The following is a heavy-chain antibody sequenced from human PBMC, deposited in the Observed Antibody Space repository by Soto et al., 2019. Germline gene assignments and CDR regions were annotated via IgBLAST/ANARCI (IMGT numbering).Heavy chain of an antibody. Sequence: RRLSCAASGFTFSNSEMFWVRQAPGKGLEWVSKINYSGSNIYYSKSVKGRFTISRDNAKNSLSLQMNSLTDEDTAIYYCASEALFGAECYFSEYRGPGPLVTVSS. V-gene: IGHV3-48*03. D-gene: IGHD2-21*01. J-gene: IGHJ4*02. CDR1: GFTFSNSE. CDR3: ASEALFGAECYFSEY. CDR2: INYSGSNI.